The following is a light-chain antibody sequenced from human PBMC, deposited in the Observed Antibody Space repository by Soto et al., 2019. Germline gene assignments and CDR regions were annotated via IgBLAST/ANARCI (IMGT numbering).Light chain of an antibody. CDR3: QQRSNWSLT. CDR1: QSVNTY. J-gene: IGKJ4*01. Sequence: EIVLTQSPATLSLSPGERATLSCRASQSVNTYLAWYQLKPGQAPRLLMYDASNRATGIPARFIGSGSGTDFTLTISRLEPEDFAVYDCQQRSNWSLTFGGGTKVEIK. V-gene: IGKV3-11*01. CDR2: DAS.